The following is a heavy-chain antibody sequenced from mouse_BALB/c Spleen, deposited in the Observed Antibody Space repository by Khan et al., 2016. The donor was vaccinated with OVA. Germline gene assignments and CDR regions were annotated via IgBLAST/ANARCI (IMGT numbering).Heavy chain of an antibody. V-gene: IGHV2-2*02. J-gene: IGHJ3*01. D-gene: IGHD2-4*01. CDR1: GFSLTTYG. CDR2: IWSGGST. Sequence: VELVESGPGLVQPSQSLSITCTVSGFSLTTYGVHWVRQSPGKGLEWLGVIWSGGSTDYYAAFISRLSISKDNTKSQVFFKMNSLQANDTAIYDCARNYDYDEGLTYWGQGTLVTVSA. CDR3: ARNYDYDEGLTY.